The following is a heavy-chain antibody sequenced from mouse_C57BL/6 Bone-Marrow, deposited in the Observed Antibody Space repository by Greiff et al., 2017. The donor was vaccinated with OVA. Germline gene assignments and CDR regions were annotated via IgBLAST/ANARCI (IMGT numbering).Heavy chain of an antibody. V-gene: IGHV5-9-1*02. CDR2: ISSGGDYI. CDR3: TRERWFITTVVATDYAMDY. Sequence: EVKLVESGEGLVKPGGSLKLSCAASGFTFSSYAMSWVRQTPEKRLEWVAYISSGGDYIYYADTVKGRFTISRDNARNTLYLQMSSLKSEDTAMYYCTRERWFITTVVATDYAMDYWGQGTSVTVSS. D-gene: IGHD1-1*01. CDR1: GFTFSSYA. J-gene: IGHJ4*01.